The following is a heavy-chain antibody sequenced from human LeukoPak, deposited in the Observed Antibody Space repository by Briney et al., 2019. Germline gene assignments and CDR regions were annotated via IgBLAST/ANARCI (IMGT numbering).Heavy chain of an antibody. CDR1: GFTFDDYA. CDR3: ARDRGYDILTGYPYLYYFDY. Sequence: GGSLRLSCAASGFTFDDYAMHWVRQAPGKGLEWVSGISWNSGSIGYADSVKGRFTISRDNAKNSLYLQMNSLRAEDTAVYYCARDRGYDILTGYPYLYYFDYWGQGTLVTVSS. D-gene: IGHD3-9*01. CDR2: ISWNSGSI. J-gene: IGHJ4*02. V-gene: IGHV3-9*01.